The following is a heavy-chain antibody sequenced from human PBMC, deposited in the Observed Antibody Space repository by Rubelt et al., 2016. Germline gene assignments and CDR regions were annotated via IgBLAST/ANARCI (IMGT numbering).Heavy chain of an antibody. CDR1: TFTGYY. D-gene: IGHD3-10*01. CDR2: INPNSGGT. Sequence: TFTGYYLHWVRQAPGQGLEWMGRINPNSGGTNYAQKFQGRVTMTRDTSISTAYMELSRLTSDDTAVYYCAGTFFYGSGSYLNAFDIWGQGTMVAVSS. V-gene: IGHV1-2*06. J-gene: IGHJ3*02. CDR3: AGTFFYGSGSYLNAFDI.